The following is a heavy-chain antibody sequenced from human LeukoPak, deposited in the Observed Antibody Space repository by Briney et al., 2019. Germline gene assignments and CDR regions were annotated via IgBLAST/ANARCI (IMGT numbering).Heavy chain of an antibody. CDR1: GYTFTSYG. Sequence: ASVKVSCTASGYTFTSYGIGWVRQAPGQGLEWMGWISAYNGNTNYAQKLQGRVTMTTDASTSTAYMELRSLRSDDTAVYYCAREAGDYVWGSYRYGPEYFQHWGQGTLVTVSS. CDR2: ISAYNGNT. J-gene: IGHJ1*01. D-gene: IGHD3-16*02. V-gene: IGHV1-18*04. CDR3: AREAGDYVWGSYRYGPEYFQH.